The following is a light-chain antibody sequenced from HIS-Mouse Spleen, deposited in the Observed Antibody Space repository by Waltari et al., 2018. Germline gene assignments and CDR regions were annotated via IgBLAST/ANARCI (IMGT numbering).Light chain of an antibody. Sequence: SYELTQPPSVSVSPGQTARITCPGDEFPKNYAYWHQQKSGQAPVLVLYEDSKRPSGIPERFSGSSSGTMATLTISGAQVEDEADYYCYSTDSSGNHRVFGGGTKLTVL. CDR1: EFPKNY. CDR2: EDS. V-gene: IGLV3-10*01. J-gene: IGLJ2*01. CDR3: YSTDSSGNHRV.